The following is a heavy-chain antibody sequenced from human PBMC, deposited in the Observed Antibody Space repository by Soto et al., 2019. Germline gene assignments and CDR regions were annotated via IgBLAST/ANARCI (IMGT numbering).Heavy chain of an antibody. V-gene: IGHV3-64D*08. Sequence: GGSLRLSCSASGFTFSSYAMHWVRQAPGKGLEFVSAISSNGGSTYYADSVKGRFTISRDNSKNTLYLQMSSLRAEDTAVYYCVKDVYYDSSGYYYGPYYFDYWGQGTLVTVSS. J-gene: IGHJ4*02. CDR3: VKDVYYDSSGYYYGPYYFDY. D-gene: IGHD3-22*01. CDR2: ISSNGGST. CDR1: GFTFSSYA.